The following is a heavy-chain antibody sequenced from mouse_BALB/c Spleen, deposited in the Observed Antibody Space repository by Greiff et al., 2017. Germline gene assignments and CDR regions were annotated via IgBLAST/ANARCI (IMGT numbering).Heavy chain of an antibody. J-gene: IGHJ2*01. V-gene: IGHV1-4*02. CDR1: GYTFTSYT. Sequence: QVQLKQSAAELARPGASVKMSCKASGYTFTSYTMHWVKQRPGQGLEWIGYINPSSGYTEYNQKFKDKTTLTADKSSSTAYMQRSSLTSEDSAVYYCARASYGSYFDYWGQGTTLTVSS. D-gene: IGHD2-2*01. CDR3: ARASYGSYFDY. CDR2: INPSSGYT.